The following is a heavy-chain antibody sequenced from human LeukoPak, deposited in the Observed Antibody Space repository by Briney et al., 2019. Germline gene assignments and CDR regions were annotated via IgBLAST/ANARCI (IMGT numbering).Heavy chain of an antibody. CDR1: GDSFSSHY. Sequence: PSETLSITCAVSGDSFSSHYWTWIRQPPGRGLEWIGYISYIGTTNYNPSLKSRVTISIDTSKNQFSLKLSSVTTADTAVYYCARDLVTVTKGFDIWGLGTMVSVSS. D-gene: IGHD4-17*01. CDR2: ISYIGTT. CDR3: ARDLVTVTKGFDI. J-gene: IGHJ3*02. V-gene: IGHV4-59*11.